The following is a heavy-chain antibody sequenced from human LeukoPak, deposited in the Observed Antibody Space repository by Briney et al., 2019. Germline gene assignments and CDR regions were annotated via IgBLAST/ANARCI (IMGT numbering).Heavy chain of an antibody. J-gene: IGHJ6*04. Sequence: GRSLRLSCAASGFTFSSYGMHWVRQAPGKGLEWVAVIWYDGSNKYYADSVKGRFTISRDNSKNTLYLQMNSLRAEDTAVYYCGGGPVVPAARRGESYYSGRAVGAKGPTATAS. CDR2: IWYDGSNK. CDR3: GGGPVVPAARRGESYYSGRAV. D-gene: IGHD2-2*01. V-gene: IGHV3-33*01. CDR1: GFTFSSYG.